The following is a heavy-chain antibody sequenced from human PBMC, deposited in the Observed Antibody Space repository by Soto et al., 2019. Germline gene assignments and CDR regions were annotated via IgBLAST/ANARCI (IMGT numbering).Heavy chain of an antibody. CDR1: GFTFISYA. Sequence: GGSLRLSYAASGFTFISYAVSWVRKDPGKGLEWVSGISDSDGSTYYADSVKGRVTISRDNSKNTLYLQMNSLRAEDTALYYCAKVLVTASYSLDFWGQGTMVTVSS. J-gene: IGHJ3*01. CDR3: AKVLVTASYSLDF. CDR2: ISDSDGST. D-gene: IGHD2-21*02. V-gene: IGHV3-23*01.